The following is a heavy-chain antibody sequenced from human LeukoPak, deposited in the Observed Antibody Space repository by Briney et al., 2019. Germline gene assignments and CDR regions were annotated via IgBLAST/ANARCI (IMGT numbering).Heavy chain of an antibody. CDR3: ARAGGGSRRPGY. Sequence: GGSLRLSCAASGFTFSTYSMNWVRQAPGKGLEWVSYISSSGSTIYYADSVKGRFTISRDNTKNSLYLQMNSLRAEDTAVYYCARAGGGSRRPGYWGQGTLVTVSS. CDR2: ISSSGSTI. J-gene: IGHJ4*02. V-gene: IGHV3-48*04. D-gene: IGHD1-26*01. CDR1: GFTFSTYS.